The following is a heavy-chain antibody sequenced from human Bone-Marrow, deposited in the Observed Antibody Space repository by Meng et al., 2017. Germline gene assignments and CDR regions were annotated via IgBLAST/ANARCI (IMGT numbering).Heavy chain of an antibody. Sequence: QVRLTCCGAGVLKPSEPLSLTCAVYGGSFSGYYWSWIRQPPGKGLEWIGEINHSGSTNYNPYLQSRVTISVETSKNQFSLKRSSVTAAETAVYYCARGYGIVGANLGLYYFDYWGQGTLVTVSS. CDR2: INHSGST. CDR3: ARGYGIVGANLGLYYFDY. CDR1: GGSFSGYY. V-gene: IGHV4-34*01. D-gene: IGHD1-26*01. J-gene: IGHJ4*02.